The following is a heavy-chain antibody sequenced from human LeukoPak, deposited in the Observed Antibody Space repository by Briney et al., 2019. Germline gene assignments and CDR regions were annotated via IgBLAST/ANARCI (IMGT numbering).Heavy chain of an antibody. CDR2: IWYDGSNK. CDR1: GFTFSSYG. V-gene: IGHV3-33*01. Sequence: PGRSLRLSCAASGFTFSSYGMHWVRQAPGEGLEWVAVIWYDGSNKYYADSVKGRFTISRDNSKNTLYLQMNSLRAEDTAVYYCARGYDFSYWYFDYWGQGTLVTVSS. CDR3: ARGYDFSYWYFDY. D-gene: IGHD3/OR15-3a*01. J-gene: IGHJ4*02.